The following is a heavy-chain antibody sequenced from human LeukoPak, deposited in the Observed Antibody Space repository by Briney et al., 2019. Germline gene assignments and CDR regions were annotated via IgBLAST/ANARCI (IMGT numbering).Heavy chain of an antibody. Sequence: PSETLSLTCTVSSHSISSGYYWGWIRQPPGKGLEWIGSIYHSGSAYYNPSLKSRVTVSVDTSKNQFSLKLNSVTAADTAVYYCARVPHGETIFGVVLYWFDPWGQGTLDTVFS. CDR3: ARVPHGETIFGVVLYWFDP. CDR1: SHSISSGYY. J-gene: IGHJ5*02. V-gene: IGHV4-38-2*02. CDR2: IYHSGSA. D-gene: IGHD3-3*01.